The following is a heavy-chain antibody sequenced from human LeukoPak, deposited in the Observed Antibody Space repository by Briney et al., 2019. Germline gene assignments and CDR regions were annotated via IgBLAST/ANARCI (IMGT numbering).Heavy chain of an antibody. V-gene: IGHV3-33*06. CDR3: AKDLNYGAKLGDY. J-gene: IGHJ4*02. CDR2: IWYDGSNK. D-gene: IGHD4-23*01. CDR1: GFSFSSYG. Sequence: GGSLRLSCAASGFSFSSYGMHWVRQAPGKGLEWVAVIWYDGSNKYYADSVKGRFSISRGTSKNTLYLQMNSLRAEETAGYYCAKDLNYGAKLGDYWGQGTLVTVS.